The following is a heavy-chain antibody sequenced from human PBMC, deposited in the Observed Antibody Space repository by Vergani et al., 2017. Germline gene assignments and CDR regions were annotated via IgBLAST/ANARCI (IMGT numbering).Heavy chain of an antibody. CDR2: IKQDGSEK. CDR3: ARVRFRSYYFDY. Sequence: EVQLVESGGGLVQPGGSLRLSCAASGFTFSSYWMSWVRQAPGKGLEWVANIKQDGSEKYYVDSVKGRFTISRDNAKNSLYLQMNSLRAEDTAVYYCARVRFRSYYFDYWAQGTLVTVAS. J-gene: IGHJ4*02. D-gene: IGHD2-21*01. V-gene: IGHV3-7*03. CDR1: GFTFSSYW.